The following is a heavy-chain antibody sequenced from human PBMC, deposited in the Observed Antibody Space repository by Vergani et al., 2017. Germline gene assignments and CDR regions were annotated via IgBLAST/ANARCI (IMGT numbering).Heavy chain of an antibody. CDR1: GFTFTSSA. V-gene: IGHV1-58*02. Sequence: QMQLVQSGPEVKKPGTSVKVSCKASGFTFTSSAMQLVRQARGQRLEWIGWIVVGSGNTNYAQKFQERVTITRDMSTSTAYMELSSLRSEDTAVYYCAAASHDVEAFDIWGQGTMVTVSS. CDR2: IVVGSGNT. J-gene: IGHJ3*02. D-gene: IGHD3-16*01. CDR3: AAASHDVEAFDI.